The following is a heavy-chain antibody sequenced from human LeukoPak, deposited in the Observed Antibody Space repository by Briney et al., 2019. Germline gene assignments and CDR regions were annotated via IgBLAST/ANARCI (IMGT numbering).Heavy chain of an antibody. Sequence: SETLSLTCTVSGGSISSYYWSWIRQSPGKGLEWIGYIYYSGSTNYNPSLKSRVTISVDTSKNQFSLKLSSVTAADTAVYYCARGLTYYYGSGSSPILYYYYYGMDVWGQGTTVTVSS. V-gene: IGHV4-59*01. D-gene: IGHD3-10*01. CDR1: GGSISSYY. J-gene: IGHJ6*02. CDR3: ARGLTYYYGSGSSPILYYYYYGMDV. CDR2: IYYSGST.